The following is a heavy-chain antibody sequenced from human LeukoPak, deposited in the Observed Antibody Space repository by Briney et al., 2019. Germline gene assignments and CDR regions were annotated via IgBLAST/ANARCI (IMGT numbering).Heavy chain of an antibody. CDR3: ARGSVGTSIYYMDV. D-gene: IGHD2-2*01. V-gene: IGHV4-4*07. CDR2: IYSSGST. J-gene: IGHJ6*03. CDR1: GGSISSYY. Sequence: PSETLSLTCIVSGGSISSYYWTWIRQSAGKGLEWIGRIYSSGSTNYKASLKSRVTMSVDTSKNQFSLNLTSETAADTAVYYCARGSVGTSIYYMDVWGRGTTVTVSS.